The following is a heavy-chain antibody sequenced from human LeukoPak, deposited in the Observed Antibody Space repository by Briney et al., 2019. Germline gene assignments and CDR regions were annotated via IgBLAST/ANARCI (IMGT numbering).Heavy chain of an antibody. CDR2: ISAYNGNT. J-gene: IGHJ4*02. D-gene: IGHD2-2*01. Sequence: GASVKVSCEASGYTFTSYGISWVRQAPGQGLEWMGWISAYNGNTNYAQKLQGRVTMTTDTSTSTAYMELRSLRSDDTAVYYCARIGGRGDIVVVPAANVWGQGTLVTVSS. V-gene: IGHV1-18*01. CDR3: ARIGGRGDIVVVPAANV. CDR1: GYTFTSYG.